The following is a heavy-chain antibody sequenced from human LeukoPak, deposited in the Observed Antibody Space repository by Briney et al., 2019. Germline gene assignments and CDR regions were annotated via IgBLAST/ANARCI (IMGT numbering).Heavy chain of an antibody. D-gene: IGHD3-22*01. CDR2: ISTRGGGI. CDR1: GFTFSNHA. CDR3: AKDGFDYYDSSGYYYFDD. V-gene: IGHV3-23*01. Sequence: GGSLRLSCAASGFTFSNHAMSWVRQAPGKGLEWVAGISTRGGGIYYAESVKGRFTISRDNSKNTLYLKMKSLRAEDTAVYYCAKDGFDYYDSSGYYYFDDWGQGTLVTVSS. J-gene: IGHJ4*02.